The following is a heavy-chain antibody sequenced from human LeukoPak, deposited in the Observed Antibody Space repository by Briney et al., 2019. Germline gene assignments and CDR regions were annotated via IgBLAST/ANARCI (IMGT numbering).Heavy chain of an antibody. CDR2: IFYNGKT. V-gene: IGHV4-39*01. CDR1: GGSISSYY. J-gene: IGHJ6*03. Sequence: PSETLSLTCTVPGGSISSYYWGWIRQPPGKGLEWIGNIFYNGKTYYNPSLKSRVTISVDTSKNQFSLKLSSVTAADTAVYLCARHRDTGYYYYMDVWGTGTTVTVSS. CDR3: ARHRDTGYYYYMDV. D-gene: IGHD1-1*01.